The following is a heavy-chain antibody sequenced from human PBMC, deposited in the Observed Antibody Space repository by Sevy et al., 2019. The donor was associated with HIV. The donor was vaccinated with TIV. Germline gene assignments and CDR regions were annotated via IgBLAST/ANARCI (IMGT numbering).Heavy chain of an antibody. J-gene: IGHJ4*02. V-gene: IGHV3-7*01. CDR2: IKQDGTN. CDR1: GFTLSTYW. CDR3: ARVLFGWGAQIF. D-gene: IGHD3-10*02. Sequence: GGSLRLSCAASGFTLSTYWMSWVRQAPGKGLEWVAVIKQDGTNYYVDSVKGRFPISRDSAKNSLYLQMNALRAEDTAVYYCARVLFGWGAQIFWGQGTLVTVSS.